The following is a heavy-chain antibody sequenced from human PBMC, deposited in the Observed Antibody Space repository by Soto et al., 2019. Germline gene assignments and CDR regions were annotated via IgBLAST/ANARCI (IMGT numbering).Heavy chain of an antibody. D-gene: IGHD5-12*01. CDR3: ARGWVATIKGARPYYFDY. CDR2: IYYSGST. Sequence: PSETLSLTCTVSGGSISSYCWSWIRQPPGKGLEWIGYIYYSGSTNYNPSLKSRVTISVDTSKNQFSLKLSSVTAADTAVYYCARGWVATIKGARPYYFDYWGQGTLVTVSS. J-gene: IGHJ4*02. CDR1: GGSISSYC. V-gene: IGHV4-59*01.